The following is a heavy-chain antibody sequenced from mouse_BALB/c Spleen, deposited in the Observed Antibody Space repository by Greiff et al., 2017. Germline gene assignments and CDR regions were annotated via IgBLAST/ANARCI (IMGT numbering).Heavy chain of an antibody. Sequence: EVQLQESGPELMKPGASVKISCKASGYSFTSYYMHWVKQSHGKSLEWIGYIDPFNGGTSYNQKFKGKATLTVDKSSSTAYMHLSSLTSEDSAVYYCARERQGPWFAYWGQGTLVTVSA. V-gene: IGHV1S135*01. CDR2: IDPFNGGT. CDR3: ARERQGPWFAY. J-gene: IGHJ3*01. CDR1: GYSFTSYY. D-gene: IGHD2-12*01.